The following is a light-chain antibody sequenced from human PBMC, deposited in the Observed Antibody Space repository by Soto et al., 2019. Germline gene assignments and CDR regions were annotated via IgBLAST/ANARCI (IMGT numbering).Light chain of an antibody. CDR3: QQYNDYSSST. V-gene: IGKV1-5*01. CDR1: QSISKW. J-gene: IGKJ2*01. CDR2: AAA. Sequence: DIQLTQSPSTLSASVGDRVTITCRASQSISKWLAWYQHKPRKAPNLLIFAAARLHSGVPSRFNVVGSGTEFTLTFGGLQPDDFAPHSCQQYNDYSSSTFGQGTKLEI.